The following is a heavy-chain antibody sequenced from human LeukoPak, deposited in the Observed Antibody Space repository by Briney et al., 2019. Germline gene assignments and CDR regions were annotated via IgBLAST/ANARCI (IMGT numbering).Heavy chain of an antibody. Sequence: GGSLRLSCAASGFTVSSNYMSWVRQAPGKGLDWVSVIYSGGSTYYADSVKGRFTISRDNSKNTLYLQMNSLRAEDTAVYYCAREVVAAAGTGAFDYWGQGTLVTVSS. J-gene: IGHJ4*02. V-gene: IGHV3-66*01. D-gene: IGHD6-13*01. CDR3: AREVVAAAGTGAFDY. CDR2: IYSGGST. CDR1: GFTVSSNY.